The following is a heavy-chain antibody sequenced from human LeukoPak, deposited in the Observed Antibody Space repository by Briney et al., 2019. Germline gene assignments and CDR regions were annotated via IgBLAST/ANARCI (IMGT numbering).Heavy chain of an antibody. J-gene: IGHJ4*02. V-gene: IGHV4-59*01. CDR1: GRSINGYY. CDR2: IYYGGST. D-gene: IGHD3-22*01. CDR3: AMLRVSTGYHFDY. Sequence: NPSETLSLTCTVSGRSINGYYWSWIRQPPGRGLEWIGDIYYGGSTNYNPSLKSRVTISVDTSKKQLSLNLRSVTAADTAVYYYAMLRVSTGYHFDYWDQGTLVTVSS.